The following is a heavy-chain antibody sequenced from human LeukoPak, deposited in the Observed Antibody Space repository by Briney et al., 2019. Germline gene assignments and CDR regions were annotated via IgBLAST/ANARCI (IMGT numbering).Heavy chain of an antibody. Sequence: ASVKVSCKASGYTFTGYYMHWVRQAPGQGLEWMGWISAYNGNTNYAQKLQGRVTMTTDTSTSTAYMELRSLRSDDTAVYYCARVAIVVVVAATPRGNWFDPWGQGTLVTVSS. D-gene: IGHD2-15*01. CDR2: ISAYNGNT. J-gene: IGHJ5*02. CDR1: GYTFTGYY. CDR3: ARVAIVVVVAATPRGNWFDP. V-gene: IGHV1-18*04.